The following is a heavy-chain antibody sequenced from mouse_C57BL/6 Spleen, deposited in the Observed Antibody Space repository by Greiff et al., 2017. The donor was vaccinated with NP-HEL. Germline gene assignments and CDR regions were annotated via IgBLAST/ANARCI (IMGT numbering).Heavy chain of an antibody. D-gene: IGHD1-1*01. CDR3: ALTTVVASPFAY. V-gene: IGHV1-55*01. CDR1: GYTFTSYW. Sequence: QVHVKQPGAELVKPGASVKMSCKASGYTFTSYWITWVKQRPGQGLEWIGDIYPGSGSTNYNEKFKSKATLTVDTSSSTAYMQLSSLTSEDSAVYYCALTTVVASPFAYWGQGTLVTVSA. CDR2: IYPGSGST. J-gene: IGHJ3*01.